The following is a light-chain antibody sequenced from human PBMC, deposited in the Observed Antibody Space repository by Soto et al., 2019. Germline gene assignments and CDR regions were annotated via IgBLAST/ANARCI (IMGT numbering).Light chain of an antibody. V-gene: IGKV1-5*03. CDR3: QQYNSYWT. Sequence: DIQMTQSPSTLSASVGDRVNITCRVSQSISSWLAWYQRKPGKAPKLLIYKASSLEGGVPSRFSGSGSATEFTLTISSLQPDHFATYYCQQYNSYWTCGQGTKVEIK. CDR1: QSISSW. CDR2: KAS. J-gene: IGKJ1*01.